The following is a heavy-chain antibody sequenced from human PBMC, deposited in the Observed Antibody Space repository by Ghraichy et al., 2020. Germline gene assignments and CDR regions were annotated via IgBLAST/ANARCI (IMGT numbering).Heavy chain of an antibody. Sequence: ASVKVSCKASEYTFTDYFIHWVLLSPLQGLEWMGWINPNSAGTNYAQKFQGRVTMTRDTSISTAYMELSRLRSDDTDVYFCARETPRGYYFDYWGQGTLVTVSS. J-gene: IGHJ4*02. CDR3: ARETPRGYYFDY. CDR2: INPNSAGT. CDR1: EYTFTDYF. V-gene: IGHV1-2*02.